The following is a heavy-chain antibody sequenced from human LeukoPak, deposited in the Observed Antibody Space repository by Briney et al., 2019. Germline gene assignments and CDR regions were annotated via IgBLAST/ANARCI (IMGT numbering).Heavy chain of an antibody. J-gene: IGHJ6*02. CDR2: INHSGST. Sequence: SETLSLTCAVYGGSFSGYYWSWIRQPPGKGLEWIGEINHSGSTNYNPSLKSRVTISVDTSKNQFSLKLSSVTAADTAVYYCARGRYSSGWYSPKPERYYYYYGMDVWGQGTTVTVSS. CDR1: GGSFSGYY. V-gene: IGHV4-34*01. D-gene: IGHD6-13*01. CDR3: ARGRYSSGWYSPKPERYYYYYGMDV.